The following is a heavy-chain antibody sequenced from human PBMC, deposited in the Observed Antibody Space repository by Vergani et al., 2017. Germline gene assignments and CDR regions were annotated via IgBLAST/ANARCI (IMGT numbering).Heavy chain of an antibody. CDR3: AGRVSRLPPGLR. V-gene: IGHV3-48*04. D-gene: IGHD2-21*02. CDR1: GFTFSSYS. Sequence: EVQLVESGGGLVQPGGSLRLSCAASGFTFSSYSMNWVRQAPGKVLEWVSYISSSSSTIYYADSVKGRFTISRDNAKNALYLQMNSLRAEDTAVYYCAGRVSRLPPGLRWGQGTLVTVSS. CDR2: ISSSSSTI. J-gene: IGHJ4*02.